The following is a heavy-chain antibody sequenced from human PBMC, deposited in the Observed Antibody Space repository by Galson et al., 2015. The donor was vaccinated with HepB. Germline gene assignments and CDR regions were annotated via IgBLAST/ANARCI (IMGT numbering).Heavy chain of an antibody. CDR1: GFTFDDYA. V-gene: IGHV3-9*01. J-gene: IGHJ4*02. Sequence: SLRLSCAASGFTFDDYAMHWVRQAPGKGLEWVSGISWNSGTIGYADSVKGRFTISRDNAKNSLYLQMNSLRAEDTDLYYCAKSIDMDSTSCYFDCWGQGARVTVAS. D-gene: IGHD6-13*01. CDR3: AKSIDMDSTSCYFDC. CDR2: ISWNSGTI.